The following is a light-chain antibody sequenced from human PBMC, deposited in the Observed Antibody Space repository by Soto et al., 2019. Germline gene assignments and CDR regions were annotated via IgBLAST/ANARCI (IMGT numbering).Light chain of an antibody. J-gene: IGKJ2*03. V-gene: IGKV1-12*01. CDR2: AAS. CDR3: EQPSTFRYS. CDR1: QDISRW. Sequence: DLHVTQCLSSVSANVVDTVTITCRAGQDISRWLAWYQQKTRKAPNLLISAASNIQSGVPSRFSGRGAARAFTLIISSMQPEESATYYCEQPSTFRYSFGQGTKVDI.